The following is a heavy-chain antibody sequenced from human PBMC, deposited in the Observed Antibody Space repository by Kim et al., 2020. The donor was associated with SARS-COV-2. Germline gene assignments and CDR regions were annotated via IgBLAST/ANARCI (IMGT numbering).Heavy chain of an antibody. J-gene: IGHJ3*02. V-gene: IGHV3-48*02. Sequence: GGSLRLSCAASGFTFSSYSMNWVHQAPGKGLEWVSYISSSSSTIYYADSVKGRFTISRDNAKNSLYLQMNSLRDEDTAVYYCARDTNYDFWSGYSAAFDIWGQGTMVTVSS. CDR2: ISSSSSTI. CDR1: GFTFSSYS. D-gene: IGHD3-3*01. CDR3: ARDTNYDFWSGYSAAFDI.